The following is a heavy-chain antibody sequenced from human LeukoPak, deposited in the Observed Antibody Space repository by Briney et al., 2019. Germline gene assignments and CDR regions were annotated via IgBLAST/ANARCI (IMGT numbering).Heavy chain of an antibody. D-gene: IGHD6-19*01. CDR3: ASAVAGHYYYGMDV. V-gene: IGHV1-2*02. CDR2: INPNSGGT. Sequence: ASVRVSCKASGYTFTGYYMHWVRQAPGQGLEWMGWINPNSGGTNYAQKFQGRVTMTRDTSISTAYMELSRLRSDDTAVYYCASAVAGHYYYGMDVWGQGTTVTVSS. CDR1: GYTFTGYY. J-gene: IGHJ6*02.